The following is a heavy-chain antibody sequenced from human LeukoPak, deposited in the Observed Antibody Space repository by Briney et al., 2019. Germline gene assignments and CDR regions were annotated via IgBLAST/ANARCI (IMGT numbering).Heavy chain of an antibody. CDR3: TRGKYSGFDI. V-gene: IGHV6-1*01. CDR1: GDIFVTNNVA. D-gene: IGHD2-21*01. Sequence: LSQTLSLTCAISGDIFVTNNVAWHWIRQSPSRGLEWLGRTYLRSKLYNEYAVSVKSRITINPDTSRNHFSLPLNSVIPEDTAVYYCTRGKYSGFDIWGQGTMVTVSS. J-gene: IGHJ3*02. CDR2: TYLRSKLYN.